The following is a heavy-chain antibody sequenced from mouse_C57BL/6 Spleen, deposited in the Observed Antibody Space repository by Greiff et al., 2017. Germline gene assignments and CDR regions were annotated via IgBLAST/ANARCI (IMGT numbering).Heavy chain of an antibody. Sequence: EVKLMESGGGLVKPGGSLQLSCAASGFTFSSYAMSWVRQTPEKRLEWVATISDGGSYTYYPDNVKGRFTISRDNAKNNLYLQMSHLKSEDTAMYYCARDNYGNSRFAYWGQGTLVTVSA. J-gene: IGHJ3*01. CDR1: GFTFSSYA. D-gene: IGHD2-1*01. CDR2: ISDGGSYT. CDR3: ARDNYGNSRFAY. V-gene: IGHV5-4*01.